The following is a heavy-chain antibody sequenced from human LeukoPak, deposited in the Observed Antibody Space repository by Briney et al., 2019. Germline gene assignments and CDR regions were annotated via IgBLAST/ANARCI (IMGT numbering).Heavy chain of an antibody. CDR1: GFTFSSNG. CDR3: ARDMGWQQFDQ. CDR2: INKDGGEK. V-gene: IGHV3-7*01. Sequence: GGSLGLSCGASGFTFSSNGMTWVRQAPGKGLERVANINKDGGEKYYMESVKGRFTISRDNAKNSLYLQMNSLTVEDTAVYYCARDMGWQQFDQWGQGTLVTVSS. D-gene: IGHD5-24*01. J-gene: IGHJ4*02.